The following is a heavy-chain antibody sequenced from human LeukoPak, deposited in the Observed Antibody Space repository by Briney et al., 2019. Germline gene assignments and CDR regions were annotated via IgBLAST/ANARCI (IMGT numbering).Heavy chain of an antibody. CDR3: AKDKGDYFDY. J-gene: IGHJ4*02. CDR2: ISGSGGNT. V-gene: IGHV3-23*01. CDR1: GFTFSTYT. Sequence: GGSLRLSCAASGFTFSTYTMSWVRQAPGKGLEWVSAISGSGGNTYYADSVKGRFTISRDNSKNTLYLQMNSLRAEDTAVYYCAKDKGDYFDYWGQGTLVTVSS.